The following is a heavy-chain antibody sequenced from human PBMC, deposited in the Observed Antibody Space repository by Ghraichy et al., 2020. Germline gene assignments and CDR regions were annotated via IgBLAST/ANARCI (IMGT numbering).Heavy chain of an antibody. CDR2: MYYSGST. J-gene: IGHJ4*02. V-gene: IGHV4-59*01. D-gene: IGHD6-19*01. CDR3: ARDRGSGWYSVDY. Sequence: SETLSLTCTVSGGSISSYYWSWIRQPPGKGLEWIGYMYYSGSTNYNPSLKSRVTISGDTSKNQISLKVSSVTAADTAVHYCARDRGSGWYSVDYWGQGTLVTVSS. CDR1: GGSISSYY.